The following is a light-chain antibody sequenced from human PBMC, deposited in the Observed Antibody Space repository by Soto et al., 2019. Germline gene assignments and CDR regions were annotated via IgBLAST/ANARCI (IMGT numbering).Light chain of an antibody. J-gene: IGLJ1*01. CDR1: KLWDKY. CDR3: QAWDSSTAHYV. Sequence: SYELTQPPSVSVSPGQTASITCSGDKLWDKYACWYQQRPGQSPVLVIYQDSKRPSGIPERFSGSNSGNTATLTISGTQAMDEADYYCQAWDSSTAHYVFGTGTKVTVL. V-gene: IGLV3-1*01. CDR2: QDS.